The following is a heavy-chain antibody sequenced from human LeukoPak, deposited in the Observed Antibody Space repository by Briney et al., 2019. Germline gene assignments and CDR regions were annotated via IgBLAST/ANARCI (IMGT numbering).Heavy chain of an antibody. D-gene: IGHD3-16*01. J-gene: IGHJ5*02. V-gene: IGHV4-59*11. Sequence: SETLSLTCTVSGGSISSHYWSWIRQTPGKGLEWIGYSYYSGSTNDRPSLRSRVTISVDTSENQFSLKLTSVTAADTAVYYCARYDDWFDPWGQGTLVTVSS. CDR2: SYYSGST. CDR3: ARYDDWFDP. CDR1: GGSISSHY.